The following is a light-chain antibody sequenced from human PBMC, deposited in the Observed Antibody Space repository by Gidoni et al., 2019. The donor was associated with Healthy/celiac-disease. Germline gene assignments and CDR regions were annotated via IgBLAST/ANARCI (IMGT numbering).Light chain of an antibody. J-gene: IGKJ4*01. CDR1: QSISRD. Sequence: DIQMTQSPSSLSASVGDSVTITCRASQSISRDLNWYQQKPGQAPKLLIYAASSLQSGVPSRFRGSGSGTDVTLNISSLQPEDFATYYCQQSYSTPLTFGGGTKVEIK. CDR2: AAS. V-gene: IGKV1-39*01. CDR3: QQSYSTPLT.